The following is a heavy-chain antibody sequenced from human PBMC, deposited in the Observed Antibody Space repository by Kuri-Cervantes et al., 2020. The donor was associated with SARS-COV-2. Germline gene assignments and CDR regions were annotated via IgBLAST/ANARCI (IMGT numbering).Heavy chain of an antibody. Sequence: ASVKVSCKASGYTFTGYYMHWVRQAPGQGLEWMGWINPNSGGTDYAQKFQGWVTMTRDTSISTAYMELSRLRSDDTAVYYCARGRTSSSWDNWFDPWGQGTLVTVSS. CDR3: ARGRTSSSWDNWFDP. J-gene: IGHJ5*02. CDR2: INPNSGGT. V-gene: IGHV1-2*04. D-gene: IGHD6-13*01. CDR1: GYTFTGYY.